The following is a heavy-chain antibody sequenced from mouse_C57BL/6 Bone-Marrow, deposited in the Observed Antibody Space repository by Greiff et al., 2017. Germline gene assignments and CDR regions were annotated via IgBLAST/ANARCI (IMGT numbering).Heavy chain of an antibody. CDR2: INPSSGYT. CDR3: AGGERRGFAY. CDR1: GYTFTSYT. V-gene: IGHV1-4*01. Sequence: LQESGAELARPGASVKMSCKASGYTFTSYTMHWVKQRPGQGLEWIGYINPSSGYTKYNQKFKDKATLTADKSSSTAYMQLSSLASEDSAVYYCAGGERRGFAYWGQGTLVTVSA. J-gene: IGHJ3*01.